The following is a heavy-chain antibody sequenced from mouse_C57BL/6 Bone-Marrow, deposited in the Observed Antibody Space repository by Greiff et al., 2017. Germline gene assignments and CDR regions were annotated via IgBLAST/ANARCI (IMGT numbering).Heavy chain of an antibody. D-gene: IGHD4-1*01. J-gene: IGHJ1*03. V-gene: IGHV3-6*01. Sequence: EVQLMESGPGLVKPSQSLSLTCSVTGYSITSGYYWNWIRQFPGNKLEWMGYISYDGSNNYNPSLKNRISITRDTSKNQFFLKLNSVTTEDTATYYCARVGLGWYFDVWGTGTTVTVSS. CDR1: GYSITSGYY. CDR2: ISYDGSN. CDR3: ARVGLGWYFDV.